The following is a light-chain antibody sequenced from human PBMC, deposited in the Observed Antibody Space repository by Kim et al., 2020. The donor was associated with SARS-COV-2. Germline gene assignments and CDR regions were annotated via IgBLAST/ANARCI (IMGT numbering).Light chain of an antibody. J-gene: IGKJ5*01. CDR3: QPYYTTPIT. Sequence: DIVMTQSPDSLAVSLGERATITCQYSQSVLSSSNNRNYLSWHQQKPGQPPRLLIYGASSRKSGVPDRFGGSVSGTDFTLTISSLQAEDVAVFYCQPYYTTPITFRQGTRLEIK. V-gene: IGKV4-1*01. CDR2: GAS. CDR1: QSVLSSSNNRNY.